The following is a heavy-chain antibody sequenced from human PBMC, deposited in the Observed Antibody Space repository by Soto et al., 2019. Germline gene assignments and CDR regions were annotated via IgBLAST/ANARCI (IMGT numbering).Heavy chain of an antibody. V-gene: IGHV3-49*04. CDR3: TRYYYESSGYYVY. J-gene: IGHJ4*02. D-gene: IGHD3-22*01. CDR2: IRSEAYGGTT. CDR1: GFNFGNYA. Sequence: GGSLRLSCTGSGFNFGNYALSWVRQAPGKGPEWVGFIRSEAYGGTTDYAASVKGRFIISRDDSKSIAYLEINSLQTDDTAAYYCTRYYYESSGYYVYWGQGTLVTVS.